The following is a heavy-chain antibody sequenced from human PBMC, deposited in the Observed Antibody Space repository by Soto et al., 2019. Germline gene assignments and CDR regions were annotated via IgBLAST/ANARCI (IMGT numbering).Heavy chain of an antibody. D-gene: IGHD5-18*01. Sequence: GGSLRLSCSASGFTFSSYAMHWVRQAPGKGLEYVSAISSNGGSTYYADSVKGRFTISRDNSKNTLYLQMSSLRAEDTAVYYCVKDFEYSYVTGDYWGKGTLVTVSS. J-gene: IGHJ4*02. V-gene: IGHV3-64D*08. CDR2: ISSNGGST. CDR3: VKDFEYSYVTGDY. CDR1: GFTFSSYA.